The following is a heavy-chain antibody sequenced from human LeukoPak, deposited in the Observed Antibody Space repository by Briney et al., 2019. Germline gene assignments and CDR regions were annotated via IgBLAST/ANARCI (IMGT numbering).Heavy chain of an antibody. Sequence: SETLSLTCAVYGGSFSGYYWSWIRQPPGKGLEWIGEINHSGSINYNPSLKSRVTISVDTSKNQFSLKLSSVTAADTAVYYCARMDSSGYWKNYYYYYMDVWGKGTTVTVSS. CDR3: ARMDSSGYWKNYYYYYMDV. CDR2: INHSGSI. D-gene: IGHD3-22*01. V-gene: IGHV4-34*01. CDR1: GGSFSGYY. J-gene: IGHJ6*03.